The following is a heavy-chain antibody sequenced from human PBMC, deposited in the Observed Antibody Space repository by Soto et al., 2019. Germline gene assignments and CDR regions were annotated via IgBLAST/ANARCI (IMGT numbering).Heavy chain of an antibody. J-gene: IGHJ4*02. CDR2: ISGSGGST. CDR1: GFTFSSYA. V-gene: IGHV3-23*01. D-gene: IGHD2-15*01. Sequence: EVQLLESGGGLVQPGGSLRLSCAASGFTFSSYAMSWVRQAPEKGLEWVSTISGSGGSTYYADSVKGRFTISRDNSKNTLYLQMNSLRAEDTAVYYCAKDRHSGYCSGGRCYSVPLDYWGQGTLVTVSS. CDR3: AKDRHSGYCSGGRCYSVPLDY.